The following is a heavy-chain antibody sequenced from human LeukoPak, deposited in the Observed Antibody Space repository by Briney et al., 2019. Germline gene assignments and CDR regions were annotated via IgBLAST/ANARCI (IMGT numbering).Heavy chain of an antibody. CDR1: GYTFTGYY. CDR2: INPNSGGT. Sequence: ASVKVSCKASGYTFTGYYMHWVRQAPGQGLEWMGWINPNSGGTNYAQKFQGRVTMTRDTSISTAYMELSRLRSDDTAVYYCARDSAMVRGRPYYFDYWGQGTLVTVSS. D-gene: IGHD3-10*01. J-gene: IGHJ4*02. V-gene: IGHV1-2*02. CDR3: ARDSAMVRGRPYYFDY.